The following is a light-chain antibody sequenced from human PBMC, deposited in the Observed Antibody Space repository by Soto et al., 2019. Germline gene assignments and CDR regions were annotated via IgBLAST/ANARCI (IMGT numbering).Light chain of an antibody. CDR2: GAS. CDR1: QSVSSSY. CDR3: QQYNNWPPKIT. Sequence: EIVLTQSPGTLSLSPGERATLSCRASQSVSSSYLAWYQQKPGQAPRLLIYGASTRATGIPARFSGSGSGTEFTLTISSLQSEDFAVYYCQQYNNWPPKITFGQGTRLETK. V-gene: IGKV3-15*01. J-gene: IGKJ5*01.